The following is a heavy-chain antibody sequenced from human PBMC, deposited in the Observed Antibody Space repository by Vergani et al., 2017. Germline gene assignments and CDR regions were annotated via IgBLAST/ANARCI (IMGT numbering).Heavy chain of an antibody. V-gene: IGHV1-69*08. CDR2: IIPMLDIT. Sequence: QVQLVQSGAEVKKPGSSVKVSCKAFGGTVSSYTFTWVRQAPGQGLEWMGRIIPMLDITNYAQGFQGRLTITADKSTGTVFLELSSLTSDDTAIFYCARELRELRMFDHWGQGTLVTVSS. J-gene: IGHJ4*02. CDR1: GGTVSSYT. CDR3: ARELRELRMFDH. D-gene: IGHD1-7*01.